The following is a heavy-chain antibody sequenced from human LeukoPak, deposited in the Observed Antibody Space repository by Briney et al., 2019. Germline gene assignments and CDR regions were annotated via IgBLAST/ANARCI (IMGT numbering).Heavy chain of an antibody. V-gene: IGHV5-10-1*01. CDR1: GYSFINYW. J-gene: IGHJ5*02. D-gene: IGHD6-13*01. CDR2: IDPSDSYT. CDR3: AGSLITTTGTGRGDWFDP. Sequence: GESLKISCKGSGYSFINYWISWVRQMPGTGLEWMGRIDPSDSYTNYSPSFQGHVTISADKSISTAYLQWSSLKASDTAMYYCAGSLITTTGTGRGDWFDPWGQGTLVTVSS.